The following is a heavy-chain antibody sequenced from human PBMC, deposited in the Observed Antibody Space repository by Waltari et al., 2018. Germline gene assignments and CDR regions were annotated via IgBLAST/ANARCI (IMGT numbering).Heavy chain of an antibody. J-gene: IGHJ3*02. Sequence: EVQLLESGGGLVQPGGSLRLSCAASGFTFSSYAMSWVRQAPGKGLGGVSAISGSGGSTYYAASVKGRFTISRDNSKNTLYLQMNSLRAEDTAVYYCAKGSDYGFSDIWGQGTMVTVSS. CDR1: GFTFSSYA. V-gene: IGHV3-23*01. CDR3: AKGSDYGFSDI. D-gene: IGHD3-10*01. CDR2: ISGSGGST.